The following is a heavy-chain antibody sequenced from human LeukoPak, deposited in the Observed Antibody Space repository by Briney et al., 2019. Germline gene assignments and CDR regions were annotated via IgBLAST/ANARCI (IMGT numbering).Heavy chain of an antibody. D-gene: IGHD5-12*01. CDR1: GGSFSGYH. Sequence: PSETLSLTCAVYGGSFSGYHWSWIRQPPGKGLEWVGEINHSGSTNYNPSLKSRVTISVDTSKNQFSLKLSSVTAADAAVYYCARGPKGPSGYAFIDYWGQGTLVTVSS. CDR3: ARGPKGPSGYAFIDY. CDR2: INHSGST. V-gene: IGHV4-34*01. J-gene: IGHJ4*02.